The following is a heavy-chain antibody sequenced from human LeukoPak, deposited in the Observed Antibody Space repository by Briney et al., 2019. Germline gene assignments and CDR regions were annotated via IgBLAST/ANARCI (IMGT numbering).Heavy chain of an antibody. CDR3: ARDSTYSGSYHVPFDY. D-gene: IGHD1-26*01. CDR1: GYTFTGYY. CDR2: INPNSGGT. V-gene: IGHV1-2*02. Sequence: ASVKVSCKASGYTFTGYYMHWVRQAPGQGLEWMGWINPNSGGTNYAQKFQGRVTMTRDTSISTAYMELSRLRSDDTAVYYCARDSTYSGSYHVPFDYWGQGTLVTVSS. J-gene: IGHJ4*02.